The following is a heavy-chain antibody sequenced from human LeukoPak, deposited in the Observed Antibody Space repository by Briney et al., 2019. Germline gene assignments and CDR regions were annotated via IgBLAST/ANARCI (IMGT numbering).Heavy chain of an antibody. D-gene: IGHD3-9*01. Sequence: ASVKVSCKASGYTFTGYYMHWVRQAPGQGLEWMGWINPNSGGTNYAQKFQGRVTMTRDTSISTAYMELSRLRSDDTAVYYCARILRYFDLAYDYLGQGTLVTVSS. CDR3: ARILRYFDLAYDY. CDR2: INPNSGGT. V-gene: IGHV1-2*02. CDR1: GYTFTGYY. J-gene: IGHJ4*02.